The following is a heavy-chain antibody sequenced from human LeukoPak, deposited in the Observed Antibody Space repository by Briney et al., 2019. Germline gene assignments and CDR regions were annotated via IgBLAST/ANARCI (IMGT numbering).Heavy chain of an antibody. J-gene: IGHJ4*02. CDR2: IDYSGSP. V-gene: IGHV4-59*01. CDR3: ARDETGKSYGYGGVRY. CDR1: GGSISGYF. Sequence: SETLSLTCTVSGGSISGYFWTWIRQPPGRGLEWIGYIDYSGSPDYNPSLKSRVTISIDTSRNQFSLKRTSVTAADTAVYYCARDETGKSYGYGGVRYWGQGALVAVSA. D-gene: IGHD3-16*01.